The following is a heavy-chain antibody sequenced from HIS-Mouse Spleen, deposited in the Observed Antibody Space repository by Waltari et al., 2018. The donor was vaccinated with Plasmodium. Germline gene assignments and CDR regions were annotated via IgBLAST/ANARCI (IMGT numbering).Heavy chain of an antibody. CDR2: IKQDGSEK. J-gene: IGHJ4*02. Sequence: EVQLVESGGGLVQPGGSLGLSWAASGFTFCSDWWSWVRQAPGKGLEWVANIKQDGSEKYYVDSVKGRFTISRDNAKNSLYLQMNSLRAEDTAVYYCARAIVFDYWGQGTLVTVSS. D-gene: IGHD3-16*02. CDR1: GFTFCSDW. CDR3: ARAIVFDY. V-gene: IGHV3-7*01.